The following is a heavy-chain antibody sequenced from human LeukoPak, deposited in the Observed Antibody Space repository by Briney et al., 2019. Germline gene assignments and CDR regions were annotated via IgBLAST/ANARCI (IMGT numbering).Heavy chain of an antibody. V-gene: IGHV3-21*01. CDR3: ARVGWGTVSDY. Sequence: GGSLRLSCAGSGFSFSYQGMTWVRQAPGKGLEWVSSIGTSNSDRYYADSVKGRFTISRDNAKNSLYLQMNSLRAEDTAVYYCARVGWGTVSDYWGQGTLVTVSS. J-gene: IGHJ4*02. CDR2: IGTSNSDR. CDR1: GFSFSYQG. D-gene: IGHD2-8*02.